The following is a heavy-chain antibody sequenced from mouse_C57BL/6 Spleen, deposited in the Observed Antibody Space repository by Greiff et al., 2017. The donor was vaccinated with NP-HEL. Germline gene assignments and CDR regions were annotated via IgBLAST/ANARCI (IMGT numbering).Heavy chain of an antibody. CDR3: TLYGSSSYWYFDV. D-gene: IGHD1-1*01. J-gene: IGHJ1*03. Sequence: EVQLQQSGAELVRPGASVKLSCTASGFNIKDYYMHWVKQRPEQGLEWIGRIDPEDGDTEYAPKFQGKATMTADTSSNTAYLQLSSLTSEETAVYYCTLYGSSSYWYFDVWGTRTTVTVSS. CDR2: IDPEDGDT. V-gene: IGHV14-1*01. CDR1: GFNIKDYY.